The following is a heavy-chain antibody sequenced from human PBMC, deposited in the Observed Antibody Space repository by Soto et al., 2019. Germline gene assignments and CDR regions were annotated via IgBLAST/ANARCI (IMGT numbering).Heavy chain of an antibody. D-gene: IGHD2-2*02. CDR3: ARRSPIPYCSSTSCYTIGLQH. J-gene: IGHJ1*01. V-gene: IGHV1-69*13. CDR2: IIPIFGTA. CDR1: GGTFSSYA. Sequence: SVKVSCKASGGTFSSYAISWVRQAPGQGLEWMGGIIPIFGTANYAQKFQGRVTITADESTSTAYMELSSLRSEDTAVYYCARRSPIPYCSSTSCYTIGLQHWGQGTLAPVSS.